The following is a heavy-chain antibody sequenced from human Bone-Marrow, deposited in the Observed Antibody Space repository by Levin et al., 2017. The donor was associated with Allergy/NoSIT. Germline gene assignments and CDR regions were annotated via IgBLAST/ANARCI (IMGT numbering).Heavy chain of an antibody. CDR1: GGSISSSSYY. V-gene: IGHV4-39*01. CDR3: ARHGGDYVFLNQVDY. J-gene: IGHJ4*02. Sequence: SQTLSLTCTVSGGSISSSSYYWGWIRQPPGKGLEWIGSIYYSGSTYYNPSLKSRVTISVDTSKNQFSLKLSSVTAADTAVYYCARHGGDYVFLNQVDYWGQGTLVTVSS. CDR2: IYYSGST. D-gene: IGHD4-17*01.